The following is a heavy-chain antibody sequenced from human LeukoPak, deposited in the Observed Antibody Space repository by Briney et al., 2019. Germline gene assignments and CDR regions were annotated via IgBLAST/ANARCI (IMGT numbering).Heavy chain of an antibody. CDR1: GGSISSGSYY. J-gene: IGHJ6*03. CDR3: ASANYYYYYYMDV. V-gene: IGHV4-61*02. Sequence: NPSETLSLTCTVSGGSISSGSYYWSWIRQPAGKGLEWIGRIYTSGSTNYNPSLKSRVTISVDTSKNQFSLKLSSVTAADTAVYYCASANYYYYYYMDVWGKGTTVTVSS. CDR2: IYTSGST.